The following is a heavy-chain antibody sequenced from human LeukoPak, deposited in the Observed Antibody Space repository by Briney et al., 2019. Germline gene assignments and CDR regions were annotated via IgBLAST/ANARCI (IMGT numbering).Heavy chain of an antibody. CDR1: GYTFTSYA. D-gene: IGHD3-10*01. J-gene: IGHJ6*02. V-gene: IGHV1-18*01. CDR2: ISAYNGNT. CDR3: AREAHITLVRGVIGYYYYGMDV. Sequence: ASVKVSCKASGYTFTSYAMNWVRQAPGQGLEWMGWISAYNGNTNYAQKLQGRVTMTTDTSTSTAYMELRSLTSDDTAVYYCAREAHITLVRGVIGYYYYGMDVWGQGTTVTVSS.